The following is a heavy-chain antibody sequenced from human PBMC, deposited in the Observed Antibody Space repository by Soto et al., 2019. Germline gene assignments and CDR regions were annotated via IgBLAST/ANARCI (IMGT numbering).Heavy chain of an antibody. D-gene: IGHD2-15*01. J-gene: IGHJ6*02. CDR3: ARQDCSGGSCYYYYGMDV. V-gene: IGHV5-51*01. CDR1: GYSFTSYW. Sequence: GESLKISCKGSGYSFTSYWIGWVRQMPGKGLEWMGIIYPGDSDTRYSPSFQGQVTISADKSISTAYLQWSSLKASDTAMYYCARQDCSGGSCYYYYGMDVWGQGTPVTVSS. CDR2: IYPGDSDT.